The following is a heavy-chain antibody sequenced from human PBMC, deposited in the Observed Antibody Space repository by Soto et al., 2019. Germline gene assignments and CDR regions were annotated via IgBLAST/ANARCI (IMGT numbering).Heavy chain of an antibody. V-gene: IGHV3-23*01. J-gene: IGHJ4*02. CDR3: AKGGGGTTYYYDSSGYYPFDY. CDR1: GFTFSSYA. D-gene: IGHD3-22*01. CDR2: ISGSGGST. Sequence: EVQLLESGGGLVQPGGSLRLSCAASGFTFSSYAMSWVRQAPGKGLEWVSAISGSGGSTYYADSVKGRFTISRDNSKNTLERQMNSLRAGETAVYYCAKGGGGTTYYYDSSGYYPFDYWGQGTLVTVSS.